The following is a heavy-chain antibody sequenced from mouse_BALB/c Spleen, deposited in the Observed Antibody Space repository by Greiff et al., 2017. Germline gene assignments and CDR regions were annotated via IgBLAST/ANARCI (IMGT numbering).Heavy chain of an antibody. V-gene: IGHV5-6*01. CDR1: GFTFSSYG. Sequence: DVHLVESGGDLVKPGWSLKLSCAASGFTFSSYGISWVRQTPDKRLEWVATISSGGSYTYYPDSVKGRFTISRDNAKNTLYLQMSSLKSEDTAMYYCARPYGSSPYYFDYWGQGTTLTVSS. J-gene: IGHJ2*01. CDR2: ISSGGSYT. CDR3: ARPYGSSPYYFDY. D-gene: IGHD1-1*01.